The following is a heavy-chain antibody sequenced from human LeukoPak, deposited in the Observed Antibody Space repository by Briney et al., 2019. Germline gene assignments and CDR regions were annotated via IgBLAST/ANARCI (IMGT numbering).Heavy chain of an antibody. D-gene: IGHD6-19*01. CDR2: IYYSGST. CDR3: ARLGYSSGWYWAY. Sequence: SETLSLTCTVSGGSISSSSYYWGWIRQPPGKGLEGIGSIYYSGSTYYNPSLKSRVTISVDTSKKKFSLKLSSVTAAEPAVYYCARLGYSSGWYWAYWGQGTLVTVSS. V-gene: IGHV4-39*01. CDR1: GGSISSSSYY. J-gene: IGHJ4*02.